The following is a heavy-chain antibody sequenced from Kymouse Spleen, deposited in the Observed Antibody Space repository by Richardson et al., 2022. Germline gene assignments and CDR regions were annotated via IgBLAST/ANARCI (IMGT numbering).Heavy chain of an antibody. J-gene: IGHJ4*02. Sequence: QVQLQESGPGLVKPSQTLSLTCTVSGGSISSGGYYWSWIRQHPGKGLEWIGYIYYSGSTYYNPSLKSRVTISVDTSKNQFSLKLSSVTAADTAVYYCARDSSGYNWNYVFDYWGQGTLVTVSS. CDR1: GGSISSGGYY. CDR3: ARDSSGYNWNYVFDY. V-gene: IGHV4-31*03. CDR2: IYYSGST. D-gene: IGHD1-7*01.